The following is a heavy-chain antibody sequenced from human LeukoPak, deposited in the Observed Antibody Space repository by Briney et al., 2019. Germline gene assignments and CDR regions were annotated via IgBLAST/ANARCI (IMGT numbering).Heavy chain of an antibody. CDR2: IIVGSGAT. J-gene: IGHJ4*02. CDR3: AADLSNPRMGASYLDS. V-gene: IGHV1-58*01. Sequence: PSVKVSCKASGFTSTNFAVQWVRQARGQRLEWIGWIIVGSGATKCAQDFQERVTITRDLSTSTLYMELRSLTSEDTAVYYCAADLSNPRMGASYLDSWGQGTLVTASS. D-gene: IGHD3-16*01. CDR1: GFTSTNFA.